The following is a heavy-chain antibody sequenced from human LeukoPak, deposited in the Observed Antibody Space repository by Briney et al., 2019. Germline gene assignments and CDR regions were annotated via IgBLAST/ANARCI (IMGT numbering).Heavy chain of an antibody. CDR2: MNPNSGNT. D-gene: IGHD6-13*01. CDR3: ARDAVAAGNYYYYYMDV. V-gene: IGHV1-8*01. J-gene: IGHJ6*03. CDR1: GYTFTSYD. Sequence: ASVKVSCKASGYTFTSYDINWVRQATGQGLEWMGWMNPNSGNTGYAQKFQGRVTMTRNTSISTAYMELSSLRSEDTAVYYCARDAVAAGNYYYYYMDVWGKGTTVTVSS.